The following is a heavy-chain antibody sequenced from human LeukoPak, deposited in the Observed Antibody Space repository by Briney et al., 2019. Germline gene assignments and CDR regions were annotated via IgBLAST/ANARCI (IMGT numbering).Heavy chain of an antibody. D-gene: IGHD6-13*01. CDR3: ARAYSSSWYFNWFDP. CDR1: GGSISTYY. CDR2: INYSGST. Sequence: SETLSLTCTVSGGSISTYYWSWIRQSPGKGLEWIGYINYSGSTIYNPSLQSRVTISVDTSKNQFSLKLSSVTAADTAVYFCARAYSSSWYFNWFDPWGQGTLVTVSS. J-gene: IGHJ5*02. V-gene: IGHV4-59*08.